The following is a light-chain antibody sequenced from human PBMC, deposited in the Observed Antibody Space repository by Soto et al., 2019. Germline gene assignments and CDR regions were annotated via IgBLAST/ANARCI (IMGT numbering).Light chain of an antibody. CDR3: QQSYSTPYT. Sequence: DIQMTQSPSALSASVGDRITITCRASQSISTYLNWYREEPGEAPKILIYGASNLVRGVPSRFSGSGSGTDFTLTISTLQLEDFATYHCQQSYSTPYTFGQGTKLEI. CDR2: GAS. V-gene: IGKV1-39*01. CDR1: QSISTY. J-gene: IGKJ2*01.